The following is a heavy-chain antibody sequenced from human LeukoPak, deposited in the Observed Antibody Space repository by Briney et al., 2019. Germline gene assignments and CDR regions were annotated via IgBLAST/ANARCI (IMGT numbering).Heavy chain of an antibody. CDR1: GFPFSTYW. CDR2: ISPDESSR. Sequence: AGSLRLSCAASGFPFSTYWMHWVRQPPGKGLMWVSRISPDESSRSYADSVKGRFIISRDNAENTLSLQMNSLTAADTAVYYCARDGGLLPDNWGKGTLVSVSS. CDR3: ARDGGLLPDN. D-gene: IGHD2-21*02. V-gene: IGHV3-74*01. J-gene: IGHJ4*02.